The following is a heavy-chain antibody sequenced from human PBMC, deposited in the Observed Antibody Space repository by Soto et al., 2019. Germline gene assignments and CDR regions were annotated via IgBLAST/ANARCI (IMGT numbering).Heavy chain of an antibody. V-gene: IGHV3-30-3*01. CDR3: ARGKYTYGSDY. CDR1: GFTYSTYT. CDR2: ISYDGNNK. Sequence: GGSLRLSCAASGFTYSTYTMHWVRQAPCKGLEWVAVISYDGNNKFYADSVKGRFTISRDNSKNTLYLQMNSLRAEDTAVYYCARGKYTYGSDYWGQGAMVTVPQ. D-gene: IGHD5-18*01. J-gene: IGHJ4*02.